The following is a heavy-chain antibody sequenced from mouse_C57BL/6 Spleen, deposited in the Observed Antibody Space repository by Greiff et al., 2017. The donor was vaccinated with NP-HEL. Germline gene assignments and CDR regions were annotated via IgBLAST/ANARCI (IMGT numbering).Heavy chain of an antibody. Sequence: ESGPGLVKPSQSLSLTCSVTGYSITSGYYWNWIRQFPGNKLEWMGYISYDGSNNYNPSLKNRISITRDTSKNQFFLKLNSVTTEDTATYYCARHYSDYFDYWGQGTTLTVSS. V-gene: IGHV3-6*01. CDR3: ARHYSDYFDY. J-gene: IGHJ2*01. D-gene: IGHD2-12*01. CDR1: GYSITSGYY. CDR2: ISYDGSN.